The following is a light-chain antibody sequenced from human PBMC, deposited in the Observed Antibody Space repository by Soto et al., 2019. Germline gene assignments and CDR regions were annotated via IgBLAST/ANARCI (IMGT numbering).Light chain of an antibody. V-gene: IGLV2-14*03. CDR3: SSYTSSSNLI. CDR2: DVN. J-gene: IGLJ2*01. CDR1: SRDVGNYNY. Sequence: QSALTQPASVSGSLGQSITISCTGTSRDVGNYNYVSWYQHHTGRAPKLVIYDVNNRPAGISKRFSGSNSDNTASLIIFGLQAEDEADYYCSSYTSSSNLIFGGGTKLTVL.